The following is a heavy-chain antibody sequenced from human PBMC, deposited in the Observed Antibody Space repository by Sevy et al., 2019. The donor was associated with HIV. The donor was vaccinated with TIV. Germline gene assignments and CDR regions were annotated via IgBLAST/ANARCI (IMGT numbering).Heavy chain of an antibody. CDR3: ASHYYDSTGYDYPLDY. J-gene: IGHJ4*02. CDR2: ISTDGNIK. D-gene: IGHD3-22*01. V-gene: IGHV3-30*04. Sequence: GGSLRLSCTASGFSFSNYARYWVRQAPGEGLEWVAVISTDGNIKDYADSVKGRFTISRDNFKNTLYLQMNSLRAEDSAVYYCASHYYDSTGYDYPLDYWGLGTLVTVSS. CDR1: GFSFSNYA.